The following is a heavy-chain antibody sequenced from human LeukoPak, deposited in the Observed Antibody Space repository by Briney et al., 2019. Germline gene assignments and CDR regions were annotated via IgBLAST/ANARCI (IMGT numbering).Heavy chain of an antibody. V-gene: IGHV3-48*04. CDR1: GFTFSSYS. CDR3: ARVLGTFYYDSSGTHSLDY. CDR2: ISSSSSTI. Sequence: GGSLRLSCAASGFTFSSYSMNWVRQAPGKGLEWVSYISSSSSTIYYADSVKGRFTISRDNAKNSLYLQMNSLRAEDTAVYYCARVLGTFYYDSSGTHSLDYWGQGTLVTVSS. J-gene: IGHJ4*02. D-gene: IGHD3-22*01.